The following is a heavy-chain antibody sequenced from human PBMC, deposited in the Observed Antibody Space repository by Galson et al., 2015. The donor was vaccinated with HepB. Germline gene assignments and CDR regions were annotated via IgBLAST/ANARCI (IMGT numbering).Heavy chain of an antibody. J-gene: IGHJ6*03. Sequence: SLRLSCAASGFTFTTYGMHWVRQAPGKGLEWVAIVSNGGSNKYYADSVKGRFTISRDNSKNTLYLQMNSLRAEDTAVYYCARDRPDYYYYYMDVWGKGTTITVSS. CDR1: GFTFTTYG. CDR2: VSNGGSNK. CDR3: ARDRPDYYYYYMDV. V-gene: IGHV3-33*05.